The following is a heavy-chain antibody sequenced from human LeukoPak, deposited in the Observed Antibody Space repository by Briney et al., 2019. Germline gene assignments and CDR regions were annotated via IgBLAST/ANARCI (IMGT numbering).Heavy chain of an antibody. D-gene: IGHD3-10*01. V-gene: IGHV1-69*06. J-gene: IGHJ4*02. CDR1: GNSFNKYA. CDR3: TRGGFGELYHFDY. Sequence: SVKVSCKASGNSFNKYAITWVRQAPGQGLEWMGEFIPIFGTAKYAKKFQGRVTITADKSTSTAYMDLSSLRSEDTAVYYCTRGGFGELYHFDYWGQGTLVTVSS. CDR2: FIPIFGTA.